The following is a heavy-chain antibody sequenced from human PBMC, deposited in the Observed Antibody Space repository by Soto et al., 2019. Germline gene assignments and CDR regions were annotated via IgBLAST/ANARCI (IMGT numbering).Heavy chain of an antibody. CDR3: ASTVGATRWFDP. CDR2: IIPIFGTA. D-gene: IGHD1-26*01. CDR1: GDTFSSSP. V-gene: IGHV1-69*13. Sequence: AVNVSSNGSGDTFSSSPTRWLRQSPGQGLEWMGGIIPIFGTANYAQKFQGRVTITADESTSTAYMELSSLRSEDTAVYYCASTVGATRWFDPWGQRTLVTVSS. J-gene: IGHJ5*02.